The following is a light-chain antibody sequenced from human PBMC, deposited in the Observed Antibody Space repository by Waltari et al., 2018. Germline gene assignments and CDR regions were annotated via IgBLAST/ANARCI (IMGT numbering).Light chain of an antibody. Sequence: EIVLTQSPGTLSLSPGERATLSCRASQSVSSSYLAWDQQKPGQAPRLLIYGASSRATGIPDRFSGSGSGTDFTLTISRLDPEDFAVYYCQQYGSSLYTFGQGTKLEIK. CDR2: GAS. CDR1: QSVSSSY. V-gene: IGKV3-20*01. J-gene: IGKJ2*01. CDR3: QQYGSSLYT.